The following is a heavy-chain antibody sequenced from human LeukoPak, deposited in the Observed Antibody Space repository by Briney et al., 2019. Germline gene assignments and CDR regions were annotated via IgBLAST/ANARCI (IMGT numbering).Heavy chain of an antibody. J-gene: IGHJ6*03. CDR3: ARMFIKAVGTHYYFYMDV. D-gene: IGHD1-1*01. CDR2: VYHSGNT. Sequence: SETLSLTCAVSGDSISRSSWWSWVRRSPGKGLEWIGEVYHSGNTKVNPSLKSRVTMSVDRSKSQFSLNLNSVTAADTAVYYCARMFIKAVGTHYYFYMDVWGKGTTVTVSS. V-gene: IGHV4-4*02. CDR1: GDSISRSSW.